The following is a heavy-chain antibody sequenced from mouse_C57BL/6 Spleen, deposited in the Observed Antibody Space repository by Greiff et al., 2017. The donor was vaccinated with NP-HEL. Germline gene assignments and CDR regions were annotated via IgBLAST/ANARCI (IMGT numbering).Heavy chain of an antibody. Sequence: VQLVESGPELVKPGASVKISCKASGYAFSSSWMNWVKQRPGKGLEWIGRIYPGDGDTNYNGKFKGKATLTADKSSSTAYMQLSSLTSEDSAVYFCARSFITTVVAKGFDYWGQGTTLTVSS. V-gene: IGHV1-82*01. D-gene: IGHD1-1*01. CDR3: ARSFITTVVAKGFDY. CDR1: GYAFSSSW. J-gene: IGHJ2*01. CDR2: IYPGDGDT.